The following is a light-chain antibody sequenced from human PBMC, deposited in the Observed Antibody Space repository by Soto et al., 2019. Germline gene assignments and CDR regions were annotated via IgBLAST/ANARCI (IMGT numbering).Light chain of an antibody. J-gene: IGKJ5*01. CDR2: DAS. V-gene: IGKV3-11*01. Sequence: EIVLTQSPDTLSLSPGDRATLSCRASQSISSYLAWYQQKPGQSPRLLIYDASNRATGIPARFSGSGSGTDFTLTISSLEPEDFAVYYCQHFGGTTFTFGQGTRLEIK. CDR3: QHFGGTTFT. CDR1: QSISSY.